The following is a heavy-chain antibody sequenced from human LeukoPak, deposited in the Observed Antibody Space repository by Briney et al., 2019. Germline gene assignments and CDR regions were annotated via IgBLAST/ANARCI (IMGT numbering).Heavy chain of an antibody. D-gene: IGHD3-16*01. CDR1: GGTFSSYA. V-gene: IGHV1-69*13. CDR3: ARDSVGDIMMHGIDI. CDR2: IIPILGTR. Sequence: ASVKVSCKASGGTFSSYAINWVRQAPGQGLEWMGGIIPILGTRNYAQKFRDRVTITADESTAYMELSSLRSEDTAVYYCARDSVGDIMMHGIDIWGQGTMVTVSS. J-gene: IGHJ3*02.